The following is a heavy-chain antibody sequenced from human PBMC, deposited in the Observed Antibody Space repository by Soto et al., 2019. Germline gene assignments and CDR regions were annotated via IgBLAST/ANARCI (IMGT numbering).Heavy chain of an antibody. J-gene: IGHJ4*02. D-gene: IGHD3-22*01. V-gene: IGHV1-69*02. CDR1: GGTFSSYT. CDR3: ARALTYDSRGKVYGY. Sequence: QVQLVQSGAEVKKPGSSVKVSCKASGGTFSSYTISWVRQAPGQGLEWMGRIIPILGIANYAQKCQGRVTITADKSTRPAYMELSSLRSEDTAVYYCARALTYDSRGKVYGYWGQGTLVTVSS. CDR2: IIPILGIA.